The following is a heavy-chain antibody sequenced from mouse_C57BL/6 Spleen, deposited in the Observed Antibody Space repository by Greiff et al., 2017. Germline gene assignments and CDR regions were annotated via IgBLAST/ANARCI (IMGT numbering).Heavy chain of an antibody. CDR2: INPNYGTT. CDR1: GYSFTDYN. D-gene: IGHD1-1*01. Sequence: EVQLQQSGPELVKPGASVKISCKASGYSFTDYNMNWVKQSNGKSLEWIGVINPNYGTTSYKQKFKGKATLTVDQASRTAYMHLNSLTSEDSAVYYCARCSHYYGSSYYFDYWGQGTTLTVSS. CDR3: ARCSHYYGSSYYFDY. V-gene: IGHV1-39*01. J-gene: IGHJ2*01.